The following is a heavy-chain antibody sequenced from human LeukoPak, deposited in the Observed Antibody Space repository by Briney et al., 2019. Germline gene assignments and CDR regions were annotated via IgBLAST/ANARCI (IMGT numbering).Heavy chain of an antibody. CDR1: GYTFTNYG. CDR3: ARDVDIVVVPAAIGLDY. CDR2: ISAYNGNT. D-gene: IGHD2-2*03. Sequence: PGASVKVSCKASGYTFTNYGISWVRQAPGQGLEWMGWISAYNGNTNYAQKLQGRVTMTTDTSTSTAYIELRSLRSDDTAVYYCARDVDIVVVPAAIGLDYWGQGTLVTVSS. J-gene: IGHJ4*02. V-gene: IGHV1-18*01.